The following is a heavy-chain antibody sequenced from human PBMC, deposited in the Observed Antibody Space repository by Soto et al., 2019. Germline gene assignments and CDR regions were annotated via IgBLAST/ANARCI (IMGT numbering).Heavy chain of an antibody. Sequence: QVQLQESGPGLVKPSETLSLTCTVSGGSISSYYWSWIRQPPGKGLEWIGYIYYSGSTNYNPTLNSRLTIPIDTAKTQFSLKLSHVNAADTAVYYCARGGEDMVREIEPGYYFDYWGQGTLVTVSS. J-gene: IGHJ4*02. CDR2: IYYSGST. CDR1: GGSISSYY. CDR3: ARGGEDMVREIEPGYYFDY. V-gene: IGHV4-59*08. D-gene: IGHD3-10*01.